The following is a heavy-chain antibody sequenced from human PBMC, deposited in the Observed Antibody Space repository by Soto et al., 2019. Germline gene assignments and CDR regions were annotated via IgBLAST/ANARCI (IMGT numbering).Heavy chain of an antibody. CDR1: GYTFTGYY. Sequence: ASVKVSCKASGYTFTGYYMHWVRQAPGQGLEWMGWINPNSGGTNYAQKFQGRVTMTRDTSISTAYMELSSLRADDTALYYCTTWLTAHFDYWGRGTQVTVSS. CDR2: INPNSGGT. J-gene: IGHJ4*02. CDR3: TTWLTAHFDY. D-gene: IGHD2-21*02. V-gene: IGHV1-2*02.